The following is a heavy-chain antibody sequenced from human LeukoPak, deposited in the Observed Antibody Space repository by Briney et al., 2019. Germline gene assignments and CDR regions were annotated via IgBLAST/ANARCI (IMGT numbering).Heavy chain of an antibody. Sequence: GSLRLSCAASGFTFSSYWMSWVRQAPGKGLEWVANIKQDGSEEYYVDSVKGRFTISRDNAKNSLYLQMNSLRAEDTAVYYCASTTYYYGSGRSYFDYWGQGTLVTVSS. D-gene: IGHD3-10*01. CDR1: GFTFSSYW. J-gene: IGHJ4*02. CDR2: IKQDGSEE. V-gene: IGHV3-7*01. CDR3: ASTTYYYGSGRSYFDY.